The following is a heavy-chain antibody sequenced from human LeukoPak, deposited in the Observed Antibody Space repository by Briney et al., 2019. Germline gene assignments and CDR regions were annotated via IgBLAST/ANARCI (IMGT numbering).Heavy chain of an antibody. CDR1: GFTVSSNY. CDR3: AKDHYYDSSGYLFHFDY. CDR2: IYSGGST. Sequence: GGSLRLSCAASGFTVSSNYMSWARQAPGKGLEWVSVIYSGGSTYYADSVKGRFTISTVNSKNTLYLQMNSLRAEDTAVYYCAKDHYYDSSGYLFHFDYWGQGTLVTVSS. V-gene: IGHV3-66*01. D-gene: IGHD3-22*01. J-gene: IGHJ4*02.